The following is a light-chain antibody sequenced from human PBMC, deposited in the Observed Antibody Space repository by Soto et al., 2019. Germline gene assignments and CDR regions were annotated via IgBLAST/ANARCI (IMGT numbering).Light chain of an antibody. CDR2: EAS. CDR1: ESIGRR. CDR3: QQYSSYSWT. V-gene: IGKV1-5*03. J-gene: IGKJ1*01. Sequence: DIQMTQSPSTLSASVGDRVTITCRASESIGRRLAWYQQKPGKAPKLLIYEASSLEGGVPSRFSGRESGTEFAHTISRLQPDDFATYYCQQYSSYSWTFGQGTKVDIK.